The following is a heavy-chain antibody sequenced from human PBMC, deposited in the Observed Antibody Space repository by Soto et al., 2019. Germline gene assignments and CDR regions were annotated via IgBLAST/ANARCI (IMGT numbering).Heavy chain of an antibody. D-gene: IGHD2-8*01. CDR1: GFTFSSYA. Sequence: GGSLRLSCAASGFTFSSYAMSWVRQAPGKGLEWLSAISGSGDHTYYAGSAKGRFTISRANSKNTLFLQMSSLRAEDAAIYYCAKDHSTRTNAYDVGSPWGQGTLVTVSS. CDR3: AKDHSTRTNAYDVGSP. V-gene: IGHV3-23*01. CDR2: ISGSGDHT. J-gene: IGHJ5*02.